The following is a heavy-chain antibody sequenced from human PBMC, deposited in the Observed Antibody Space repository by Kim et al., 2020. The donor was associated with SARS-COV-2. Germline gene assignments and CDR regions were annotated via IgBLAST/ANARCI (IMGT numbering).Heavy chain of an antibody. D-gene: IGHD1-26*01. CDR2: FDPEYSET. J-gene: IGHJ4*02. CDR1: GYTLTEFS. Sequence: ASVKVSCKLSGYTLTEFSIHWVRQAPGKGLEWMGGFDPEYSETIYAQNLQGRVTMTEDTSTDTAYMELSSLRSEDTAVNFCATVGGNYFDYWGQGTLVTVSS. CDR3: ATVGGNYFDY. V-gene: IGHV1-24*01.